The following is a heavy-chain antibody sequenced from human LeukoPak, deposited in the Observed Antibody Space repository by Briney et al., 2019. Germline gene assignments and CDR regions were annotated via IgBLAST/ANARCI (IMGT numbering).Heavy chain of an antibody. V-gene: IGHV4-59*01. D-gene: IGHD6-19*01. J-gene: IGHJ4*02. CDR3: ARGRLARSPYFDY. Sequence: SETLSLTCTVSGGSYSSYYWTWIRQRPGKGLEWIGYIYYSGSTSYNPSLKSRVTISVDTSKNQFSLRLSSVTAADTAVYYCARGRLARSPYFDYWGQGTLVSVSS. CDR2: IYYSGST. CDR1: GGSYSSYY.